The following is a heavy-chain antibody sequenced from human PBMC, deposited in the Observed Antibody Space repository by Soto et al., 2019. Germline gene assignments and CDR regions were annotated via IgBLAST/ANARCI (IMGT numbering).Heavy chain of an antibody. CDR1: GFTFISSA. Sequence: GGSLRLSCAASGFTFISSAMNWVRQAPGKGLEWVSIIGAGGANIYYADSVKGRFTISRDDSKNTVYLQMNTLRAEDTATYYCVFHFNNYQSYSWGQGTQVTVSS. CDR3: VFHFNNYQSYS. CDR2: IGAGGANI. D-gene: IGHD2-2*01. J-gene: IGHJ5*02. V-gene: IGHV3-23*01.